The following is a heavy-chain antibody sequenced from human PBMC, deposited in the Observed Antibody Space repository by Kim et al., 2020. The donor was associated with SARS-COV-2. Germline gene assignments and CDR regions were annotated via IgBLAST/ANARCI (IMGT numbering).Heavy chain of an antibody. CDR2: INPSGGST. Sequence: ASVKVSCKASGYTFTSYYMHWVRQAPGQGLEWMGIINPSGGSTSYAQKFQGRVTMTRDTSTSTVYMELSSLRSEDTAVYYCARDAYYDFWSGYRAGGGQTGNFDYWGQGTLVTVSS. J-gene: IGHJ4*02. CDR1: GYTFTSYY. CDR3: ARDAYYDFWSGYRAGGGQTGNFDY. V-gene: IGHV1-46*01. D-gene: IGHD3-3*01.